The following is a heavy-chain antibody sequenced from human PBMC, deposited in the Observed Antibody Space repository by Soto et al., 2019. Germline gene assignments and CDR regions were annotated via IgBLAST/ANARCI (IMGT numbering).Heavy chain of an antibody. V-gene: IGHV3-33*01. CDR3: ARDGQWLPRDGLRSSYYFDY. CDR1: GFNFSSYV. CDR2: IWYDGGNK. J-gene: IGHJ4*02. D-gene: IGHD6-19*01. Sequence: QVQLVESGGGVVQPGRSLRLSCAASGFNFSSYVMHWVRQAPGKGLEWVAVIWYDGGNKYYADSVKGRFTISRDNSKKKMYLQMNSRRAEDTAVYYCARDGQWLPRDGLRSSYYFDYWGQGTLVTVSS.